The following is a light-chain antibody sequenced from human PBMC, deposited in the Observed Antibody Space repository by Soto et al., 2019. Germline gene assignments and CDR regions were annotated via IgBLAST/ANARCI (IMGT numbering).Light chain of an antibody. V-gene: IGLV1-40*01. J-gene: IGLJ2*01. Sequence: QSVLTQPPSVSGAPGQRVTISCTGSSSNIGAGYDVHWYQQLPGTAPKLLIYGNSNRPSGVPDRFSGSKSGTSASLAITGLQAEDGADHYCQSYDSSLSGYVVFGGGTKLTVL. CDR1: SSNIGAGYD. CDR3: QSYDSSLSGYVV. CDR2: GNS.